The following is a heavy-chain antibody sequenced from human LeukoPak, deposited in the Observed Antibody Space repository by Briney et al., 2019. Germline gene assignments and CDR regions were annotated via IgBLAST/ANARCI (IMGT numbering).Heavy chain of an antibody. CDR3: ARGWNDDY. V-gene: IGHV3-64*01. CDR1: GFTFNSYA. CDR2: ISDNGGST. J-gene: IGHJ4*02. D-gene: IGHD1-1*01. Sequence: GGSLRLSCAAPGFTFNSYAMHWVRQAPGEGLEYVSAISDNGGSTYYANSVKGRFTISRDNSKNTLYLQMGSLRLDDMAVYYCARGWNDDYWGQGTLVTVSS.